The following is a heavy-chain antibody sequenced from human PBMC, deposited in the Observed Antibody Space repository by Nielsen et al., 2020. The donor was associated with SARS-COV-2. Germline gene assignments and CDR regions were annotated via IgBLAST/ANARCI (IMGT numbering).Heavy chain of an antibody. D-gene: IGHD3-22*01. CDR1: GFTFSSYA. CDR2: ISSNGGST. Sequence: GESLKISCSASGFTFSSYAMHWVRQAPGKGLEYVSAISSNGGSTYYADSVKGRFTISRDNSKNTLYLQMSSLRAEDTAVYYCVKVGYDSSGNDYWGQGTLVTVSS. V-gene: IGHV3-64D*06. CDR3: VKVGYDSSGNDY. J-gene: IGHJ4*02.